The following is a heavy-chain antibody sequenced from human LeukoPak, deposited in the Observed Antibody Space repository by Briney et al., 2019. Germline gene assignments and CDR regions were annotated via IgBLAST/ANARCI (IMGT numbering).Heavy chain of an antibody. CDR1: GYSISSGYY. CDR2: IYHSGST. CDR3: ASQVVAATIDY. D-gene: IGHD2-15*01. J-gene: IGHJ4*02. Sequence: SETLSLTCTVSGYSISSGYYWGWIRQPPGKGLEWIGSIYHSGSTYYNPSLKSRVTISVDTSKNQFSLKLSSVTAADTAVYYCASQVVAATIDYWGQGTLVTVSS. V-gene: IGHV4-38-2*02.